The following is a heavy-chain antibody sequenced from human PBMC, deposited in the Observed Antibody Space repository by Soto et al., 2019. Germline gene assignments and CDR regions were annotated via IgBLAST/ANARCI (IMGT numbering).Heavy chain of an antibody. J-gene: IGHJ5*02. D-gene: IGHD2-2*01. CDR1: GYTLTELS. CDR3: ATGIQRGPIVVVPAAAYWFDP. V-gene: IGHV1-24*01. Sequence: ASVKVSCKVSGYTLTELSMHWVRQAPGKGLEWMGGFDPEDGETIYAQKFQGRVTMTEYKSTDTAYMELNSLGSEDTAGYYCATGIQRGPIVVVPAAAYWFDPWGQGTLVTVSS. CDR2: FDPEDGET.